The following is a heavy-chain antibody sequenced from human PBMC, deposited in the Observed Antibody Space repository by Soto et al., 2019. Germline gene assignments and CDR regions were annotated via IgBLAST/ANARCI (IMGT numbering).Heavy chain of an antibody. CDR3: AREATDYFDK. Sequence: QVHLAQSGAEVKKPGSSVKISCKASGRSFRTYGISWVRQAPGQGLQWMGRIIPLDGKTNYAQEVQGRVTFTADKSTTTAYLILSGLRSDDTAIYYCAREATDYFDKWGQGTLVTVSS. J-gene: IGHJ4*02. CDR1: GRSFRTYG. CDR2: IIPLDGKT. V-gene: IGHV1-69*04.